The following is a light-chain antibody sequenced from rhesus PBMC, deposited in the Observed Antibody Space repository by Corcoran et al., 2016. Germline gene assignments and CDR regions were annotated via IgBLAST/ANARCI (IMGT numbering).Light chain of an antibody. CDR2: TAS. CDR3: QQYSSSPLT. V-gene: IGKV1-22*01. CDR1: QSINNW. Sequence: DIQMTQSPSSLSASVGDTVTITCRASQSINNWLAWYQQKPGKAPNLLIYTASTLQSGVPSRFSGFGSGTEFTLTIRSLQSEDFATYYCQQYSSSPLTFGGGTKVELK. J-gene: IGKJ4*01.